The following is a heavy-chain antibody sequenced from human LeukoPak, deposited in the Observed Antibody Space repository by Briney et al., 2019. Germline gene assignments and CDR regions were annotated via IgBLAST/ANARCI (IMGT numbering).Heavy chain of an antibody. CDR2: ISAYNGNT. Sequence: ASVKVSCKASGYTFTSYGISWVRQAPGQGLEWMGWISAYNGNTNYAQKLQGRVTMTTDTSTSTAYMELSSLRSEDTAVYYCAREVGITMTGGWFDPWGQGTLVTVSS. V-gene: IGHV1-18*01. CDR1: GYTFTSYG. J-gene: IGHJ5*02. D-gene: IGHD3-22*01. CDR3: AREVGITMTGGWFDP.